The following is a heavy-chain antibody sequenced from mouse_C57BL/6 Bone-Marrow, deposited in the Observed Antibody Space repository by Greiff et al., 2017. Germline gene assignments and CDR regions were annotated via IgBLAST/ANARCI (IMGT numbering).Heavy chain of an antibody. CDR3: ARPLITTVVAHYAMDY. Sequence: VQLQQPGAELEKPGASVKLSCKASGYTFTSYWMHWVKQRPGQGLEWIGMIHPNSGSTNYNEKFKGKATLTVDKSSSTAYMQLSSLTSEDSAVYYCARPLITTVVAHYAMDYWGQGTSVTVSS. J-gene: IGHJ4*01. CDR2: IHPNSGST. V-gene: IGHV1-64*01. CDR1: GYTFTSYW. D-gene: IGHD1-1*01.